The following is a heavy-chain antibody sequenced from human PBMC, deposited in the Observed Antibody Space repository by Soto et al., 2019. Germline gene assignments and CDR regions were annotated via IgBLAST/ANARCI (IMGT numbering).Heavy chain of an antibody. D-gene: IGHD3-3*01. Sequence: PSETLSLTCAVYGGSFSGYYWSWIRQPPGKGLEWIGEINHSGSTNYNPSLKSRVTISVDTSKNQFSLKLSSVTAADTAVYYCASEAIDFWSGNRDYWGQGTLVTVSS. CDR1: GGSFSGYY. CDR2: INHSGST. J-gene: IGHJ4*02. CDR3: ASEAIDFWSGNRDY. V-gene: IGHV4-34*01.